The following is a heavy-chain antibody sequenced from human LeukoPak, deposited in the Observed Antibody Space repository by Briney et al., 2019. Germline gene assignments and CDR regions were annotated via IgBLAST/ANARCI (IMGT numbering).Heavy chain of an antibody. CDR2: IYYSGST. Sequence: PSETLSLTCTVSGGSISSYYWSWIRQPPGKGLEWIGYIYYSGSTNYNPSLKSRVTISVDTSKNQFSLKLSSVTAADTAVYYCARVVDYYDSSGYHNGDWFDTWGQGTLVTVSS. CDR1: GGSISSYY. CDR3: ARVVDYYDSSGYHNGDWFDT. V-gene: IGHV4-59*01. J-gene: IGHJ5*02. D-gene: IGHD3-22*01.